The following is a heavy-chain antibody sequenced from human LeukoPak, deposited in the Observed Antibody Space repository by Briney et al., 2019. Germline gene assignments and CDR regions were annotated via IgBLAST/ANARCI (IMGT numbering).Heavy chain of an antibody. CDR1: GGSFSVYY. Sequence: PSETLSLTCAVYGGSFSVYYCSWIRQPPGKGLESIGEINHSGSTNYNPSLKSRVTISVDTSKNQLSLKLSSVTAADTAVYYCARGLAHDFWSGYSGDYWGQGTLVTVSS. CDR3: ARGLAHDFWSGYSGDY. J-gene: IGHJ4*02. CDR2: INHSGST. D-gene: IGHD3-3*01. V-gene: IGHV4-34*01.